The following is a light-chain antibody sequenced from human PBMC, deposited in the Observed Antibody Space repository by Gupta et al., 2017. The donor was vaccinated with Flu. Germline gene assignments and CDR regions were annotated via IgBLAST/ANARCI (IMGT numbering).Light chain of an antibody. V-gene: IGKV3-20*01. CDR3: QQYDSFPLT. J-gene: IGKJ3*01. CDR2: GAT. Sequence: EIVLTQSPGTLSLSPGERATLSCRASQSINSAYLAWYQQKPGQAPRLLIQGATSRFTGLPDRFSGSGSGTDFTLTIARLEPEDFAVYFCQQYDSFPLTFGPGTKVEIK. CDR1: QSINSAY.